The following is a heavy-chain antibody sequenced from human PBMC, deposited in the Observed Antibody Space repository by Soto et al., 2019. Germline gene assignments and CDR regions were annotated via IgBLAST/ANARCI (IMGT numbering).Heavy chain of an antibody. CDR2: ISGSGAGT. Sequence: LRLSCTASGFTFSTSAMSWARQAPGRGLEWVSGISGSGAGTYYADSVKGRFTISRDNSKNTLYLQMSGLRAEDAAVYYCAKGPTVFGAVISFDYYYGMYVWGQGTPVTVSS. CDR1: GFTFSTSA. V-gene: IGHV3-23*01. CDR3: AKGPTVFGAVISFDYYYGMYV. J-gene: IGHJ6*02. D-gene: IGHD3-3*01.